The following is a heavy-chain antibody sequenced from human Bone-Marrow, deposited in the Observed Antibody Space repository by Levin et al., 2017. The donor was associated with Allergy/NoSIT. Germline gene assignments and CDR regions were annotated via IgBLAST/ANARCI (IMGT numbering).Heavy chain of an antibody. CDR3: ARVIPLKLAGRSYYYHGMDV. V-gene: IGHV3-21*01. J-gene: IGHJ6*02. CDR2: ISTDSDYT. D-gene: IGHD2-8*01. Sequence: PGGSLRLSCAASGFNFNIYNMKWVRQAPGQGLEWVSYISTDSDYTYYADSVKGRFTISRDNAKNLLYLQMNSLRAEDRAVYYCARVIPLKLAGRSYYYHGMDVWGQGTTVTVSS. CDR1: GFNFNIYN.